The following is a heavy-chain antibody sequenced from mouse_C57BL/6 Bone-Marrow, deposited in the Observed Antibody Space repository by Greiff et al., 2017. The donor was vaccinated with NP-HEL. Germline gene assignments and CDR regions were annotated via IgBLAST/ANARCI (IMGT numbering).Heavy chain of an antibody. CDR1: GYTFPSYW. CDR3: SRWGISFITTVVAGGDFDY. J-gene: IGHJ2*01. V-gene: IGHV1-64*01. Sequence: QVQLQQPGAELVKPGASVKLSCKASGYTFPSYWMHWVKQRTGQGLEWIGMIHPNSGSTNYNEKFKSKATMTVDKSSSTAYMQLSIRTSEDSAVYYCSRWGISFITTVVAGGDFDYWGQGTTLTVSS. D-gene: IGHD1-1*01. CDR2: IHPNSGST.